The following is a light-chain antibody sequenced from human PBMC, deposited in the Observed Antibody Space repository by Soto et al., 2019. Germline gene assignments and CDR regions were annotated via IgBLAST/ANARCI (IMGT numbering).Light chain of an antibody. Sequence: EIVLTQSPGTLSLSPGDRATLSCRASQSVSSNFLAWYQQTPGRAPRLLIYGASSRATGIPDRFSGSGSGTDFIRTVSRLEAEDFAVYYCQQYGSSPITFGQGTRLEIK. J-gene: IGKJ5*01. CDR3: QQYGSSPIT. V-gene: IGKV3-20*01. CDR1: QSVSSNF. CDR2: GAS.